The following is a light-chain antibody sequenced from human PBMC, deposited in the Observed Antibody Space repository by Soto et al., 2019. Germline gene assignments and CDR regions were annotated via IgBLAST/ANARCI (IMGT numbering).Light chain of an antibody. V-gene: IGLV2-23*01. Sequence: QSALTQPASVSGSPGQSITISCTGTSSDVGSYNLVSWYQQHPGKAPKLMIYEGSKRPSGVSNLFSGSKSGNTASLTISGLQAEDEADYYCCSYASSRSLVFGGGTKLTVL. J-gene: IGLJ2*01. CDR3: CSYASSRSLV. CDR1: SSDVGSYNL. CDR2: EGS.